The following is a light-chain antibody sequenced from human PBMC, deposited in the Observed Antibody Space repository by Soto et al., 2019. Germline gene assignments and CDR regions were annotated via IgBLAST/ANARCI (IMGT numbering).Light chain of an antibody. Sequence: ETVLTQSPGTLSLSPGERATLSCRASQSISSNYLAWYRQTPGQAPRLLIYGASNRATGIPDRFSGSGSGTDFTLIISRLEPEDCALYYCQQYGSSPWTFGQGTKVEIK. V-gene: IGKV3-20*01. CDR3: QQYGSSPWT. CDR2: GAS. CDR1: QSISSNY. J-gene: IGKJ1*01.